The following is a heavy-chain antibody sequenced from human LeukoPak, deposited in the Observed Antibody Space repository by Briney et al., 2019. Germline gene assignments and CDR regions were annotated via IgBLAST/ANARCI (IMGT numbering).Heavy chain of an antibody. D-gene: IGHD3-22*01. Sequence: SETLSLTCTVPGRSISSSSYYWGWIRQPPGTGLEWIGSIYYSGSTYYNPSLKSRVTISVDTSKNQFSLNLSSVTAADTAVYYCARLYYDSSGYYQICYFDYWGQGTLVTVSS. CDR1: GRSISSSSYY. J-gene: IGHJ4*02. V-gene: IGHV4-39*01. CDR2: IYYSGST. CDR3: ARLYYDSSGYYQICYFDY.